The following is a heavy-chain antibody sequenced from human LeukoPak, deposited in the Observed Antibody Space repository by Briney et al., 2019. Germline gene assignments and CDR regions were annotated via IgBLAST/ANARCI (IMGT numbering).Heavy chain of an antibody. V-gene: IGHV3-73*01. J-gene: IGHJ4*02. CDR2: IRSKANSYAT. Sequence: GGSLRLSCAASGFTFSGSAMHWVRQASGKGLEWVGRIRSKANSYATAYAASVKGRFTISGDDSKNTAYLQMNSLKTEDTAVYYCITRPEDAAAGLDFWGQGTLVTVSS. CDR3: ITRPEDAAAGLDF. CDR1: GFTFSGSA. D-gene: IGHD6-13*01.